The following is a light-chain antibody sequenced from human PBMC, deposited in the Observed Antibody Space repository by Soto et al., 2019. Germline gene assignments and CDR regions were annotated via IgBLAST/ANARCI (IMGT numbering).Light chain of an antibody. CDR1: QNISSTF. CDR3: QQFGSSPPRYT. J-gene: IGKJ2*01. Sequence: DIVLTQSPGTLSLSPGERATLSCRASQNISSTFLAWYQQKPGRAPRLLIYGASSRATGIPDRFSGSGSGTDFTLTISRLEPEDFAVDYCQQFGSSPPRYTFGQGTKLEIK. V-gene: IGKV3-20*01. CDR2: GAS.